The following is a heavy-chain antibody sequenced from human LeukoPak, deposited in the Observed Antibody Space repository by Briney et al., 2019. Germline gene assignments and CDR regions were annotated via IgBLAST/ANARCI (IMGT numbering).Heavy chain of an antibody. D-gene: IGHD2-15*01. CDR1: GGTFSSYA. CDR2: IIPILGIA. J-gene: IGHJ6*02. V-gene: IGHV1-69*04. CDR3: ARVKDCRGGSCYYHYYYYGMDV. Sequence: SVKVSCKASGGTFSSYAISWVRQAPGQGLEWMGRIIPILGIANYAQKFQGRVTITADKSTSTAYMELSSLRSEGTAVYYCARVKDCRGGSCYYHYYYYGMDVWGQGTTVTVSS.